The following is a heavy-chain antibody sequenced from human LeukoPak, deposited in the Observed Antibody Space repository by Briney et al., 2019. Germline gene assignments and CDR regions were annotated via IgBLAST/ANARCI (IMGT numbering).Heavy chain of an antibody. CDR3: ASSTVTTTDY. CDR1: GYTFTSYA. V-gene: IGHV7-4-1*02. D-gene: IGHD4-17*01. CDR2: INTNTGNP. Sequence: EASVTVSCKASGYTFTSYAMNWVRQAPGQGLEWMGWINTNTGNPTYAQGFTGRFVFSLDTSVSTAYLQISSLKAEDTAVYYCASSTVTTTDYWGQGTLVTVSS. J-gene: IGHJ4*02.